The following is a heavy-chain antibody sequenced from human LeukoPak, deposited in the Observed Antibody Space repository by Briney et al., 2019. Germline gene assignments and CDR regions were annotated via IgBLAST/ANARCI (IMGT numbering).Heavy chain of an antibody. CDR3: AKPPCGGDCYPEAYFDY. D-gene: IGHD2-21*02. CDR2: IRFA. J-gene: IGHJ4*02. Sequence: GGSRRLSCVASGITFRSSSMHWVRQAPGKGLEWLAFIRFADSVKGRFTISRDNSKNTLYLQMNSLRAEDTAVYYCAKPPCGGDCYPEAYFDYWGQGTLVTVSS. CDR1: GITFRSSS. V-gene: IGHV3-30*02.